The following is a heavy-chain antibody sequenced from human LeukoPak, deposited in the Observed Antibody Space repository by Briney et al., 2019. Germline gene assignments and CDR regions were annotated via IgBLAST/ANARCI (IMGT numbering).Heavy chain of an antibody. J-gene: IGHJ4*02. D-gene: IGHD5-18*01. V-gene: IGHV3-23*01. CDR3: AKDGYSYGYLRD. Sequence: GGSLRLSCAASGFTFSNYAMDWVRQAPGKGLEWVSAISGTSGRTYYADSVKGRFTISRDNSKNTLFLQMNSLRAEDTAAYYCAKDGYSYGYLRDWGQGTLVTVSS. CDR1: GFTFSNYA. CDR2: ISGTSGRT.